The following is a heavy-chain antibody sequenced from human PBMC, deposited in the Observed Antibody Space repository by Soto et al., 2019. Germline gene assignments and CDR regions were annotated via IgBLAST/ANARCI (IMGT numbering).Heavy chain of an antibody. Sequence: PSETLSLTCTVSGGSISSYYWSWIRQPPGKGLEWIGYIYYSGSTNYNPSLKSRVTISVDTSKNQFSLKLSSVTAADTAVYYCARGHYDILTGYYPHYNWFDPWGQGTLVTVSS. D-gene: IGHD3-9*01. CDR1: GGSISSYY. CDR3: ARGHYDILTGYYPHYNWFDP. V-gene: IGHV4-59*01. J-gene: IGHJ5*02. CDR2: IYYSGST.